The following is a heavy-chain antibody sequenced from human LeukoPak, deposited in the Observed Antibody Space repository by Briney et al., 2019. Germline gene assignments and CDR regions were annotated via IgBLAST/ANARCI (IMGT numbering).Heavy chain of an antibody. D-gene: IGHD6-13*01. Sequence: SETLSLTCSVSNGSISSYYWTWIRQPPAKGLEWIGYIYIRGSTNYNPSLKSRVTISVDTSKNQFSLKLSSVTAADTAVYYCARTSRDWFDPWGQGTLVTVSS. CDR3: ARTSRDWFDP. CDR1: NGSISSYY. CDR2: IYIRGST. J-gene: IGHJ5*02. V-gene: IGHV4-4*09.